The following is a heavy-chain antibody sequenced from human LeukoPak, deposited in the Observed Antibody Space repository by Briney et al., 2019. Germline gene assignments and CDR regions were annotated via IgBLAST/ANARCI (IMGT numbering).Heavy chain of an antibody. CDR1: GFSFSSYS. CDR3: ARDYVYAFDY. CDR2: ISGSGNAK. J-gene: IGHJ4*02. D-gene: IGHD2/OR15-2a*01. Sequence: GGSLRLSCAASGFSFSSYSMNWVRQAPGKGLEWVSYISGSGNAKHYTDSVKGRFTISRDHAKNALYLQMNSLRAEDTAVYFCARDYVYAFDYWGQGTLVTVSS. V-gene: IGHV3-48*01.